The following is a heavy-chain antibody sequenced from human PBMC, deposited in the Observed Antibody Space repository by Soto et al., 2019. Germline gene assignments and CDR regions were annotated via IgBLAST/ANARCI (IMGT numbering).Heavy chain of an antibody. D-gene: IGHD1-1*01. CDR2: MYYSGGT. CDR1: GGSVSSGSYY. Sequence: QVQLQESGPGLVKPSETLSLTCTVSGGSVSSGSYYWSCIRQPPGKGLEWIGYMYYSGGTNQNPSLKSRVTISVDTSKIQFSLKLISMSAADTAVYYCAAGWNPRPLDYWGQGTLVTVSS. V-gene: IGHV4-61*01. CDR3: AAGWNPRPLDY. J-gene: IGHJ4*02.